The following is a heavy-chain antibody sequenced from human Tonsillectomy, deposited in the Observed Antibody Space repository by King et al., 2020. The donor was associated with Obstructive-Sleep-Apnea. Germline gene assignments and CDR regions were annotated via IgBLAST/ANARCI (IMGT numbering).Heavy chain of an antibody. J-gene: IGHJ6*04. CDR3: ASALNRHDFFNGMDV. CDR2: ISSDGRIK. Sequence: VQLVESGGGVVQPGGSLRLSCAASGFTFSSFAMHWVRQAPGKGLEWVTLISSDGRIKYYVDSVKGRFTISRDNAKNTLYLQMDSLRREDAAVYYCASALNRHDFFNGMDVWGEGTTVTVSS. D-gene: IGHD1-1*01. V-gene: IGHV3-30*04. CDR1: GFTFSSFA.